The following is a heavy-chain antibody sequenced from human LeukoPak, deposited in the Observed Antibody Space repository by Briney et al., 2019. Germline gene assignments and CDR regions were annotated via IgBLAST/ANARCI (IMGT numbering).Heavy chain of an antibody. CDR3: ALIPYCTTITCYYFDY. Sequence: PSETLSLTCTVSGGSISSSSYYWGWIRQPPGKGLEWIGSIYYSGSTYYNPSLKSRVTISVVTSKNQFSLKLTSVTAADTAVYYCALIPYCTTITCYYFDYWGQGTLVTVSS. D-gene: IGHD2-8*01. J-gene: IGHJ4*02. CDR1: GGSISSSSYY. V-gene: IGHV4-39*07. CDR2: IYYSGST.